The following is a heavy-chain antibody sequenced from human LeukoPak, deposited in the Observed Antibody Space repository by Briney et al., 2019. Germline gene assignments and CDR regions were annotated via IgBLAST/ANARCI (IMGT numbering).Heavy chain of an antibody. J-gene: IGHJ5*02. CDR2: IWYDGSNK. CDR3: ARARSGWYRGSFGP. V-gene: IGHV3-33*01. D-gene: IGHD6-13*01. CDR1: GFTFSSYG. Sequence: GRSLRLSCAASGFTFSSYGMNWVRQAPGKGLEWVAVIWYDGSNKYYADSVKGRFTISRDNSKNKLYLQMNSLRAEDTAVYYCARARSGWYRGSFGPWGQGTLVTVGS.